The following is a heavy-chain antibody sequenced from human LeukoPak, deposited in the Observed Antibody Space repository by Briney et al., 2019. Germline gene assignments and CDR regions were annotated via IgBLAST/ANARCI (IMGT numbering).Heavy chain of an antibody. CDR3: AKDIGYGGAN. CDR1: GFTFSNYG. D-gene: IGHD4-23*01. Sequence: QPGRSLRLSCAASGFTFSNYGMHWVRQAPGKGLEWVALISYDGNNKYYSDSMKGRFTISRDNSKNTLYLQMNSLRAEDTAVYYCAKDIGYGGANWGQGTLVIVSS. CDR2: ISYDGNNK. J-gene: IGHJ4*02. V-gene: IGHV3-30*18.